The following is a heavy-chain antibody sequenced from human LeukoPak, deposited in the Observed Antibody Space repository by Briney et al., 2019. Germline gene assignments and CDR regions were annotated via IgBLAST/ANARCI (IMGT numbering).Heavy chain of an antibody. V-gene: IGHV3-30*18. CDR3: AKDRATMVRGVIVYYYYGMDV. CDR2: ISYDGSIK. J-gene: IGHJ6*02. Sequence: GRSLRLSCAASGFTFSSYGMHWVRQAPGKGLEWVAVISYDGSIKYYADSVKGRFTISRDNSKNTLYLQMNSLRAEDTAVYYCAKDRATMVRGVIVYYYYGMDVWGQGTTVTVSS. D-gene: IGHD3-10*01. CDR1: GFTFSSYG.